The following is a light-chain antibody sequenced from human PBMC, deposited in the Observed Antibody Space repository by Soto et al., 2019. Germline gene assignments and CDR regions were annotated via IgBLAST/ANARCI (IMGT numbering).Light chain of an antibody. J-gene: IGLJ2*01. CDR2: EVS. CDR1: SSDIGGYNS. Sequence: QSVLTQPASVSGSPGQSITISCTGTSSDIGGYNSISWYQQHPGKAPKLMIYEVSHRPSGVSNRFSGSKSGNTASLTISGLQAEDEADYYCSSYTSTSTYVVFGGGTKLTVL. CDR3: SSYTSTSTYVV. V-gene: IGLV2-14*01.